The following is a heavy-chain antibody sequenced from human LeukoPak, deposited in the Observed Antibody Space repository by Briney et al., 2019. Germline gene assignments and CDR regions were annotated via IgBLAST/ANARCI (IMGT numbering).Heavy chain of an antibody. J-gene: IGHJ4*02. Sequence: SETLSLTCTVSGGSISSSSYYWGWIRQPPGKGLEWIGSIYYSGSTYYNPSLKSRVTISVDTSTNQFSLKLSSVTAADTAVYYCARSTVAGTRKVDYWGQGTLVTVSS. CDR1: GGSISSSSYY. CDR3: ARSTVAGTRKVDY. CDR2: IYYSGST. D-gene: IGHD6-19*01. V-gene: IGHV4-39*01.